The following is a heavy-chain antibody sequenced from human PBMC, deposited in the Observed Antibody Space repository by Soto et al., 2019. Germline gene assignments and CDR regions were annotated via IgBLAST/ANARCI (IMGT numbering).Heavy chain of an antibody. CDR2: IIPIFGTA. D-gene: IGHD6-6*01. J-gene: IGHJ6*02. CDR1: RGTFSSYA. V-gene: IGHV1-69*01. CDR3: AGAARPTSYYYYGMDV. Sequence: QVQLVQSGAEVKKPGSSVKVSCKASRGTFSSYAISWVRQAPGQGLEWMGGIIPIFGTANYAQKFQGRVTITADESTSTAYMELSSLRSEDTAVYYCAGAARPTSYYYYGMDVWGQGTTVTVSS.